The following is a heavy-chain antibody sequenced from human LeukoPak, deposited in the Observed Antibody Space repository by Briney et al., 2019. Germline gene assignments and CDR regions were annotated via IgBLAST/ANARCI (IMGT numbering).Heavy chain of an antibody. D-gene: IGHD2-2*01. Sequence: SETLSLTCTVSGGSISSSSYYWGWIRQPPGKGLEWIGSIYYSGSTYYNPSLKSRVTISVDTSKNQFSLKLSSVTAADTAVYYCARPTPDCSSTSCSRLGYYYYYMDVWGKGTTVTVSS. CDR3: ARPTPDCSSTSCSRLGYYYYYMDV. J-gene: IGHJ6*03. CDR1: GGSISSSSYY. V-gene: IGHV4-39*01. CDR2: IYYSGST.